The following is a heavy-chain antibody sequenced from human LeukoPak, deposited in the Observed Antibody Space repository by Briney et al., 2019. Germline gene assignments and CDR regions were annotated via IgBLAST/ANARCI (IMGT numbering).Heavy chain of an antibody. CDR2: ISWNSGSI. Sequence: GESLRLSCAASGFTFDDYAMHWVRQAPGKGLEWVSGISWNSGSIGYADSVKGRFTISRDNAKNSLYLQMNSLRAEDTALYYCAKDGYWGQGTLVTVSS. J-gene: IGHJ4*02. CDR3: AKDGY. V-gene: IGHV3-9*01. CDR1: GFTFDDYA.